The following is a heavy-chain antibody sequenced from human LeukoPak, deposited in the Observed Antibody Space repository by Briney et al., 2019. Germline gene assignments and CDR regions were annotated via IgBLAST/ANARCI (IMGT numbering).Heavy chain of an antibody. Sequence: GGSLRLSCAASGFTFSGYWMSWVRQAPGKGLEWLANIKQDGSEKYYVDSVKGRFTISRDKAKNSLCLQMNSLRAEDTAGYYCARDFWSGYWIFDYWGQGTLVTVSS. CDR3: ARDFWSGYWIFDY. CDR1: GFTFSGYW. V-gene: IGHV3-7*01. J-gene: IGHJ4*02. D-gene: IGHD3-3*01. CDR2: IKQDGSEK.